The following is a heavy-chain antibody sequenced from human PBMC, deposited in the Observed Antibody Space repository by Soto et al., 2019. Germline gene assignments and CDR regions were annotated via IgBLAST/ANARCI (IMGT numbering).Heavy chain of an antibody. CDR3: ARDRAGIAAAGTWGYWFDP. Sequence: SVKVSCKASGGTFSSYAISWVRQAPGQGLEWMGGIIPIFGTANYAQKFQGRVTITADESTSTAYMELSSLRSEDTAVYYCARDRAGIAAAGTWGYWFDPWGQGTLVTVSS. J-gene: IGHJ5*02. CDR2: IIPIFGTA. CDR1: GGTFSSYA. D-gene: IGHD6-13*01. V-gene: IGHV1-69*13.